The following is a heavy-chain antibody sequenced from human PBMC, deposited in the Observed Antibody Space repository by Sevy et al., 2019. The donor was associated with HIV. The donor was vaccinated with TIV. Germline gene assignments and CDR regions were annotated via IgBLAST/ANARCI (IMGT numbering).Heavy chain of an antibody. J-gene: IGHJ6*02. CDR3: AKDVWFGELSGLYYYYGMDV. Sequence: GGSLRLSCAASGFSLRSYAMSWVRQAPGKGLEWVSFISGSGGSKYYADSVKGRFTISRDNSKKTLYMQMNSLRVEDTAVYYCAKDVWFGELSGLYYYYGMDVWGQGTTVTVSS. V-gene: IGHV3-23*01. CDR2: ISGSGGSK. D-gene: IGHD3-10*01. CDR1: GFSLRSYA.